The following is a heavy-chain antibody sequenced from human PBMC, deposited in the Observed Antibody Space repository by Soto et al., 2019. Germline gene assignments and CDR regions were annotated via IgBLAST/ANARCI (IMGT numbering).Heavy chain of an antibody. J-gene: IGHJ4*02. CDR3: ARTTSFSNTLRSRYFFDD. V-gene: IGHV4-61*01. Sequence: PSETLSLTCSVSGGSVSNKTYYWSWILQPPGKRLEWIGYVYYSGTTNYNPSLKSRVTISVDLSKNQFSLRLSSVTTADTALYYCARTTSFSNTLRSRYFFDDWGQGTLVSVFS. CDR1: GGSVSNKTYY. CDR2: VYYSGTT. D-gene: IGHD4-17*01.